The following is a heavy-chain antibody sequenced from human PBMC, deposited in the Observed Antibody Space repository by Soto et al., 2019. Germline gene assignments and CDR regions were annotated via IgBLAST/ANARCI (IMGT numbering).Heavy chain of an antibody. CDR2: ISGSGGST. V-gene: IGHV3-23*01. D-gene: IGHD3-22*01. Sequence: GGSLRLSCAASGFTFSNYAVTWVRQAPGKGLEWVSTISGSGGSTYYADSVKGRFTISRDNSKNTLYLQMNSLRAEDTAVYYCAKDKTYHYDSTGYYYLGYYDYWGHGTLVTVSS. J-gene: IGHJ4*01. CDR3: AKDKTYHYDSTGYYYLGYYDY. CDR1: GFTFSNYA.